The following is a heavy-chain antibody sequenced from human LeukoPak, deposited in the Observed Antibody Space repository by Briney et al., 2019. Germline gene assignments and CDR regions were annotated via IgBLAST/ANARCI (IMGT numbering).Heavy chain of an antibody. CDR2: IWYDGSNK. J-gene: IGHJ4*02. D-gene: IGHD2-2*01. CDR3: ARGGRYQVPAPSGD. Sequence: GGSLRLSCAASGFTFSSYGMHWVRQAPGKGLEWVAVIWYDGSNKYYADSVKGRFTISRDNSKNTLYLQMNSLRAEDTAAYYCARGGRYQVPAPSGDWGQGTLVTVSS. CDR1: GFTFSSYG. V-gene: IGHV3-33*01.